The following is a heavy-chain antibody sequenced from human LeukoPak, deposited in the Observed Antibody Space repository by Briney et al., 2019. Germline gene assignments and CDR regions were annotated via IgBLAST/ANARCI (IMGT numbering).Heavy chain of an antibody. Sequence: SETLSLTCTVSGGSISSSSYYWGWIRQPPGKGLEWIGTIYYSGSTYYNPSLKSQVTISVDTSKNQFSLKLSSVTAADTAVYYCARTYEYYYDSSGYLYYFDYWGQGTLVTVSS. CDR3: ARTYEYYYDSSGYLYYFDY. CDR2: IYYSGST. J-gene: IGHJ4*02. CDR1: GGSISSSSYY. D-gene: IGHD3-22*01. V-gene: IGHV4-39*01.